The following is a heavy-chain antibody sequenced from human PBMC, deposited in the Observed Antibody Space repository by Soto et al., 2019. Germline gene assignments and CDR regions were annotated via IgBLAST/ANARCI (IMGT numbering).Heavy chain of an antibody. D-gene: IGHD4-17*01. CDR2: IIGNGDTA. Sequence: EVQLLEAGGGLVQPGGSLRLSCAASGFSFRNYGMSWVRQAPGQGLEWLSAIIGNGDTAYYADSVRGRFTISRDNSKNTLYLQLNDLGAEDTAIYYCAKDYDYGDSLPFDYWGQGTLVTVSS. CDR3: AKDYDYGDSLPFDY. CDR1: GFSFRNYG. J-gene: IGHJ4*02. V-gene: IGHV3-23*01.